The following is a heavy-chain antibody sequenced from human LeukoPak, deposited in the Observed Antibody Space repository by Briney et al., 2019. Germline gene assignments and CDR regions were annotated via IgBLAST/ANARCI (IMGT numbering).Heavy chain of an antibody. CDR2: IIPILVIA. Sequence: SVKISCKASGDTFTPYAISWVRQAPGQRLEWMGRIIPILVIANSAQKCQGRVTITADKSTSTAYMELSSLRSEDTAVYYCASPSSTSCYGPCYYYGMDVWGQGTTVTVSS. D-gene: IGHD2-2*01. CDR3: ASPSSTSCYGPCYYYGMDV. CDR1: GDTFTPYA. V-gene: IGHV1-69*04. J-gene: IGHJ6*02.